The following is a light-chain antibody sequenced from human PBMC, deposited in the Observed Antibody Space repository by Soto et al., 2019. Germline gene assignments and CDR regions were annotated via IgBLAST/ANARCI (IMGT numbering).Light chain of an antibody. J-gene: IGKJ1*01. V-gene: IGKV4-1*01. CDR2: WAS. CDR1: QSVLYSSNNKNY. CDR3: QQYYSTPWT. Sequence: DIVMTQSPDSLAVSLGERATINCKSSQSVLYSSNNKNYLTWYQQKPGQPPKLLIYWASTRESGVPDLFSGSGSGTDFTLTISRLQAEDVAVYYCQQYYSTPWTFGQGTKVEIK.